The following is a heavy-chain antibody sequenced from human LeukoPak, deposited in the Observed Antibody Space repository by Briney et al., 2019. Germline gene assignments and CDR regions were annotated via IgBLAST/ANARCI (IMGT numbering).Heavy chain of an antibody. J-gene: IGHJ5*02. CDR2: ISYDGSNK. V-gene: IGHV3-30*04. Sequence: GGSLRLSCAASGFTFSSYAMHWVRQAPGKGLEWVAVISYDGSNKYYADSVKGRFTISRDNSKNTLYLQMNSLRAEDTAVYYCAGQETKCTNGVCGWFDPWGQGTLVTVSS. CDR3: AGQETKCTNGVCGWFDP. CDR1: GFTFSSYA. D-gene: IGHD2-8*01.